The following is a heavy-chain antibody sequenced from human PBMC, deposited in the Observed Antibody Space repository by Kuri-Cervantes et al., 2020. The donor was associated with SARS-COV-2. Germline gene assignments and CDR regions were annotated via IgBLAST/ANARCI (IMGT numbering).Heavy chain of an antibody. D-gene: IGHD3-22*01. CDR2: IISISSYI. Sequence: LSPTCAPSGFTFSSHSMNWVRQAPGKGLEWVSSIISISSYIYYADSVKGRFTISRDNAKNSLYLQMNRLRAEDTAVYYCARDLTINYYDSSGYSPWGQGTLVTVSS. J-gene: IGHJ5*02. CDR1: GFTFSSHS. V-gene: IGHV3-21*01. CDR3: ARDLTINYYDSSGYSP.